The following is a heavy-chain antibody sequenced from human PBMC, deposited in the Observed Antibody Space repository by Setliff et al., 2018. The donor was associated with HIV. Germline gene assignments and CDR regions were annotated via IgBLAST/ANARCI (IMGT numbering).Heavy chain of an antibody. J-gene: IGHJ6*03. V-gene: IGHV4-31*11. CDR2: IYYSGST. D-gene: IGHD3-3*01. CDR3: ARGTAYYNFWSGYSQDYYYYMDV. CDR1: GGSFTDIGGSFTDYY. Sequence: SETLSLTCAVFGGSFTDIGGSFTDYYWIWIRQPPGKGLEWIGYIYYSGSTYYNPSLKSRVTISVDTSKNQFSLKLSSVTAADTAVYYCARGTAYYNFWSGYSQDYYYYMDVWGKGTTVTVSS.